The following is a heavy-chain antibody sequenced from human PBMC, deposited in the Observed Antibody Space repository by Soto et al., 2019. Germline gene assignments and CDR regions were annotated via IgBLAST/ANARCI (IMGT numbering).Heavy chain of an antibody. J-gene: IGHJ4*02. D-gene: IGHD3-16*02. Sequence: QVQLVQSGAEVKKPGSSVKVSCKASGGTFSSYAISWVRQAPGQGLEWMGGIIPIFGTANYAQKFQGRVTTTADESTITAYMELSSLRSEDTAVYYCARGAYYDYVWGSYRFPSFDYWGQGTLVTVSS. CDR2: IIPIFGTA. CDR3: ARGAYYDYVWGSYRFPSFDY. V-gene: IGHV1-69*01. CDR1: GGTFSSYA.